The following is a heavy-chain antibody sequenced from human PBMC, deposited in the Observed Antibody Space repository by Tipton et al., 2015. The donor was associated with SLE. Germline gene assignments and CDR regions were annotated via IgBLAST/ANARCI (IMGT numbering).Heavy chain of an antibody. Sequence: TLSLTCTVSGGSISTYYWSWIRQPPKQGLEWIGWIYHTGSTDYNPSLKSRVTISVDTSKNQLSLRLSSVTAADTAVYYYARDYYGSGFDAFDIWGQGTMVTVSS. V-gene: IGHV4-59*01. CDR2: IYHTGST. J-gene: IGHJ3*02. D-gene: IGHD3-10*01. CDR1: GGSISTYY. CDR3: ARDYYGSGFDAFDI.